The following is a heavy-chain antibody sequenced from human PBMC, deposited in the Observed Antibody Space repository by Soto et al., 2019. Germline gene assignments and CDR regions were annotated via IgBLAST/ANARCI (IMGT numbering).Heavy chain of an antibody. CDR2: ISAYNGNT. D-gene: IGHD3-10*01. Sequence: QVQLVQSGVEVKKPGASVKVSCKASGYTFINHGITWVRQAPGQGLEWMGWISAYNGNTNYEQKFQGRVTMTRDTSTSTAHMELTGLRSDDTAVYYGARGMLRFGELYDAFDIWGQGTMVIVSS. V-gene: IGHV1-18*04. CDR1: GYTFINHG. J-gene: IGHJ3*02. CDR3: ARGMLRFGELYDAFDI.